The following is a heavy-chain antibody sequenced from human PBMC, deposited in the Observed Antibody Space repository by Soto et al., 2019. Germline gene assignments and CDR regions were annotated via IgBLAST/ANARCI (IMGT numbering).Heavy chain of an antibody. CDR1: GITFSSYN. J-gene: IGHJ6*02. V-gene: IGHV3-21*06. Sequence: QLVESGGGLVKPGGSLRLSCAASGITFSSYNMNWVRQAPGKGLEWVSSISSSGTYIHHADSVKGRFTIYRDNAKNSLYLQMDSLRAEDTAVYYCARDRPSRDSFYYGLDVSGQGTTVTVS. CDR2: ISSSGTYI. D-gene: IGHD6-13*01. CDR3: ARDRPSRDSFYYGLDV.